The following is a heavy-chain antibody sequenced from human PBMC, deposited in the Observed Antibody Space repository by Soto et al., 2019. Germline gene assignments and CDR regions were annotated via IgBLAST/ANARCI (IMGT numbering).Heavy chain of an antibody. J-gene: IGHJ5*02. CDR2: IIPIFGTA. Sequence: AVKVSCKASGGTFSSYAISWVRQAPGQGLEWMGGIIPIFGTANYAQKFQGRVTITADKSTSTAYMELSSLRSEDTAVYYCARDIAAAGTEGWFDPWGQGTTVTVSS. CDR3: ARDIAAAGTEGWFDP. D-gene: IGHD6-13*01. V-gene: IGHV1-69*06. CDR1: GGTFSSYA.